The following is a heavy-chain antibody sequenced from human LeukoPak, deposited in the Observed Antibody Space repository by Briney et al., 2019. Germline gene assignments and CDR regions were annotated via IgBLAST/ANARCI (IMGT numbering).Heavy chain of an antibody. J-gene: IGHJ4*02. CDR3: AKGGSMVRGVPGPFDY. Sequence: GGSLRLACAASGFTFIDSGMNWVRQAPGKGLEWVSYISSSGSTIYYADSVKGRFTISRDNAKNSLYLQMNSLRAEDTAVYYCAKGGSMVRGVPGPFDYWGQGTLVTVSS. CDR1: GFTFIDSG. D-gene: IGHD3-10*01. CDR2: ISSSGSTI. V-gene: IGHV3-48*04.